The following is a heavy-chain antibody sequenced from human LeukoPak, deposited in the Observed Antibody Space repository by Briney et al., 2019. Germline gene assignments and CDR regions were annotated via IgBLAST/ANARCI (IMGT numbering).Heavy chain of an antibody. CDR1: GYTFTGYY. J-gene: IGHJ5*02. CDR3: AREAPDYVEIGWFDP. CDR2: INPNSGGT. Sequence: ASVKVSCKASGYTFTGYYMHWVRQAPGQGLEWMGWINPNSGGTNYAQKFQGRVTMTRDTSISTAYMELSRLRSDDTAVYYCAREAPDYVEIGWFDPWGQASLVTVSS. D-gene: IGHD4-17*01. V-gene: IGHV1-2*02.